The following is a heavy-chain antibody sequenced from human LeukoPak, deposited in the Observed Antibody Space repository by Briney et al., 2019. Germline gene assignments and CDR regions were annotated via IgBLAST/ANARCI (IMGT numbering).Heavy chain of an antibody. V-gene: IGHV1-2*02. D-gene: IGHD6-13*01. CDR1: GYTFTGYY. CDR2: INPNSGGT. J-gene: IGHJ4*02. CDR3: AKPRPYRSSWIWYFDY. Sequence: GASVKVSCKASGYTFTGYYMHWVRQAPGQELEWMGWINPNSGGTNYAQKFQGRVTMTRDTSISTAYMELSRLRSDDTAVYYCAKPRPYRSSWIWYFDYWGQGTLVTVSS.